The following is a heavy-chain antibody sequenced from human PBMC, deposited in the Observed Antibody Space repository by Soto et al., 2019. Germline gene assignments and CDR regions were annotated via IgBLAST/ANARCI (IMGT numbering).Heavy chain of an antibody. D-gene: IGHD4-17*01. Sequence: SETLSLTCAVYGGSFSCYYLSLIGQPPGKGLEWIGEINHSGSTNYNPSLKSRVTISVDTSKNQFSLKLSSVTAADTAVYYCARNDYGDYLYWGQGTLVTVSS. CDR1: GGSFSCYY. J-gene: IGHJ4*02. CDR3: ARNDYGDYLY. V-gene: IGHV4-34*01. CDR2: INHSGST.